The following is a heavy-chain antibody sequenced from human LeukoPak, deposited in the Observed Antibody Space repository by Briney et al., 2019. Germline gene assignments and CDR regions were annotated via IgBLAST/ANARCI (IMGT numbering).Heavy chain of an antibody. J-gene: IGHJ4*02. CDR1: GYTFTSYG. Sequence: ASVKVSCKASGYTFTSYGISWVRQAPGQGLGWRGWISAYNGNTNYAQKLQGRVTMTTDTSTSTAYMELRSLRSDDTAVYYCARVEWLYRIPDYGGQGTLATVPS. D-gene: IGHD3-3*01. CDR3: ARVEWLYRIPDY. V-gene: IGHV1-18*01. CDR2: ISAYNGNT.